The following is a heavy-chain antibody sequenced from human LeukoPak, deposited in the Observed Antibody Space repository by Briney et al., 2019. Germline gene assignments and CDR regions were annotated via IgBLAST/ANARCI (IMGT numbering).Heavy chain of an antibody. Sequence: GESLKISCKGCGYSFTSYWIGWVRQMPGKGLEWMGIIYPGDSDTRYSPSFQGQVTISADKSISTAYLQWSSLKASDTAMYYCARQGKGYSSGWYHAFDIWGQGTMVTVSS. J-gene: IGHJ3*02. V-gene: IGHV5-51*01. D-gene: IGHD6-19*01. CDR2: IYPGDSDT. CDR1: GYSFTSYW. CDR3: ARQGKGYSSGWYHAFDI.